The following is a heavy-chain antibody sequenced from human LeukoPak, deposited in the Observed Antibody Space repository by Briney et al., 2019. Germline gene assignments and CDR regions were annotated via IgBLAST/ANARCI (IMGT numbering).Heavy chain of an antibody. CDR2: ISSSSSYI. D-gene: IGHD6-13*01. CDR1: GFTFSSYS. CDR3: ARPKAAGTPSDY. Sequence: GGSLRLSCAASGFTFSSYSMNWVRQAPGKGLEWVSSISSSSSYIYYADSVKGRFTISRDNAKNSLYLQMNSLRAEDTAVYYCARPKAAGTPSDYWGQGTLVTVSS. J-gene: IGHJ4*02. V-gene: IGHV3-21*01.